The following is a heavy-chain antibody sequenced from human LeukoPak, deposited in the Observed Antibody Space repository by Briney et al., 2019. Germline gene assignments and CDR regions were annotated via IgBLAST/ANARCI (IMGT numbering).Heavy chain of an antibody. V-gene: IGHV3-7*01. Sequence: PGGSLRLSCAASGFTFRNYWMTWVRQAPGKGLEWVATIKQDGSEKYYVDSVKGRLTVSRDNAKNSLDLQVNSLRAEDTAVYYCAKGGRSSSWYWSYWGRGTLVTVSS. CDR2: IKQDGSEK. J-gene: IGHJ4*02. CDR1: GFTFRNYW. CDR3: AKGGRSSSWYWSY. D-gene: IGHD6-13*01.